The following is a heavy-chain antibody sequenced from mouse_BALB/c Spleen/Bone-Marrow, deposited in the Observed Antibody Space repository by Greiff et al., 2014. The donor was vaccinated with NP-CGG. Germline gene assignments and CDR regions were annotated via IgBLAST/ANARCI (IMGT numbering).Heavy chain of an antibody. J-gene: IGHJ3*01. CDR3: GTTGSSGVFAY. D-gene: IGHD3-1*01. CDR2: IDPANGNT. CDR1: GFNFKDTY. V-gene: IGHV14-3*02. Sequence: VQLQQPGAELVKPGASVKLSCTASGFNFKDTYMHWVKQRPEQGLEWIGRIDPANGNTKSDPKFKGKATITADTSSNTAYLQLSSLASEGTAFYYCGTTGSSGVFAYWGQGTLVTVSA.